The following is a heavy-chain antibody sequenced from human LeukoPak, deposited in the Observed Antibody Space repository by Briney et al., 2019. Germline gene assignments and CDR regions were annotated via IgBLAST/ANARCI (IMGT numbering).Heavy chain of an antibody. V-gene: IGHV4-39*01. CDR3: TGYSAGWSSGGGY. D-gene: IGHD6-19*01. CDR1: GASISSLTYY. Sequence: SETLSLTCTVSGASISSLTYYWGWIRQPPGKGLEWIASIYYSGTTYYSPSLKSRVAISVNRSNNQFSLRLSSVTAADTAVYFCTGYSAGWSSGGGYWGQGTVVTVSS. CDR2: IYYSGTT. J-gene: IGHJ4*02.